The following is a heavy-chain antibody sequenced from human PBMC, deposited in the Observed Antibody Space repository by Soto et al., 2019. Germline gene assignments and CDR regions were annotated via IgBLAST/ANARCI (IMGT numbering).Heavy chain of an antibody. CDR2: ISSSGSTI. Sequence: QVQLVESGGGLVKPGGSLRLSCAASGFTFSDYYMSWIRQAPGKGLEWVSYISSSGSTIYYADSVKGRFTISRDNAKNSLYLQMNSLRAEDTAVYYSARDPPRVTMVRGVIIRPFEYWGQGKMVTVSS. D-gene: IGHD3-10*01. V-gene: IGHV3-11*01. CDR3: ARDPPRVTMVRGVIIRPFEY. CDR1: GFTFSDYY. J-gene: IGHJ4*02.